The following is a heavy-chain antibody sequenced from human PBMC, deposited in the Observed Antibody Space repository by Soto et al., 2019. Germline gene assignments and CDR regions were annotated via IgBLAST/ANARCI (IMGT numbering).Heavy chain of an antibody. CDR1: EYTFSSYW. Sequence: GESLKISCKASEYTFSSYWIAWVRQMPGKGLECMGIIYPGDSHTKYSPSFQGQVTISADKSISTAYLQWSSLKASDTAMYYCATLARRNSFCGFHYWGQGPPVTVYS. D-gene: IGHD3-3*02. V-gene: IGHV5-51*01. CDR3: ATLARRNSFCGFHY. J-gene: IGHJ4*02. CDR2: IYPGDSHT.